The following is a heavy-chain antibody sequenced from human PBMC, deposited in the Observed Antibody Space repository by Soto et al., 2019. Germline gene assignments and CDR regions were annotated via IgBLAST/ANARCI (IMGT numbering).Heavy chain of an antibody. Sequence: ESGGGLVKPGGSLRLSCAASGFTFSSYSMSWVRQAPGKGLEWVSSVGGSTSYTYYADSVKGRFTISRDNAKNSLYLQMNSLRAEDTAVYYCARSQAQITTYYFYMDVWGKGTTVTVSS. CDR1: GFTFSSYS. J-gene: IGHJ6*03. CDR2: VGGSTSYT. CDR3: ARSQAQITTYYFYMDV. V-gene: IGHV3-21*06. D-gene: IGHD3-22*01.